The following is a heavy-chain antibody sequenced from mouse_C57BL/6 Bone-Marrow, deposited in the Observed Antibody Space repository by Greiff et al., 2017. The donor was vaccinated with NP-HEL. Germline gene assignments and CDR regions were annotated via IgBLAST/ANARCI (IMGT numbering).Heavy chain of an antibody. CDR2: ISSGGSYT. Sequence: VQLKESGGDLVKPGGSLKLSCAASGFTFSSYGMSWVRQTPDKRLEWVATISSGGSYTYYPDSVKGRFTISRDNAKNTLYLQMSSLKSEDTAMYYCAREGTGNYYAMDYWGQGTSVTVSS. CDR1: GFTFSSYG. J-gene: IGHJ4*01. D-gene: IGHD4-1*01. V-gene: IGHV5-6*01. CDR3: AREGTGNYYAMDY.